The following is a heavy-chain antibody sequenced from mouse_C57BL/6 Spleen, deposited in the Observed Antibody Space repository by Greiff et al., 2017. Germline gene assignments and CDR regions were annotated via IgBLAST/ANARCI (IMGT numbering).Heavy chain of an antibody. CDR3: ARLYDGYSDY. V-gene: IGHV1-64*01. CDR2: IHPNSGST. D-gene: IGHD2-3*01. Sequence: QVQLQQSGAELVKPGASVKLSCKASGYTFTSYWMHWVKQRPGQGLEWIGMIHPNSGSTNYNEKFKSKATLTVDKSSSTAYMQLSSLTSEDSAVYYCARLYDGYSDYWGQGTTLTVSS. J-gene: IGHJ2*01. CDR1: GYTFTSYW.